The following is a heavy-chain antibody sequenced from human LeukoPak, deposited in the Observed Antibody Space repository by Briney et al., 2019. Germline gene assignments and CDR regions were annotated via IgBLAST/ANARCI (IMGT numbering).Heavy chain of an antibody. D-gene: IGHD2-21*01. CDR2: TYYRSKWYS. V-gene: IGHV6-1*01. Sequence: SQTLSLTCTISGDSVSNNTTAWNWIRQSPSRGLEWLGRTYYRSKWYSEFAGSVKSRITINSDTTKNQFSLQLISVTPEDTALYYCARGYYLNSWGQGTLVIVSS. J-gene: IGHJ4*02. CDR3: ARGYYLNS. CDR1: GDSVSNNTTA.